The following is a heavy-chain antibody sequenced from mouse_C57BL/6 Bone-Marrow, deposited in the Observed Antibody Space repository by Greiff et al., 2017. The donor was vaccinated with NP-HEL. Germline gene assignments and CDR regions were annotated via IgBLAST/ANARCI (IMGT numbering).Heavy chain of an antibody. CDR2: IYPGSGST. V-gene: IGHV1-55*01. J-gene: IGHJ1*03. CDR1: GYTFTSYW. Sequence: VQLQQPGAELVKPGASVKMSCKASGYTFTSYWITWVKQRPGQGLEWIGDIYPGSGSTNYNEKFKSKATLTVDKSSSTASLQLSSLTSEDSAVYYCARGDRKDGSSYWYFDVWGTGTTVTVSS. D-gene: IGHD1-1*01. CDR3: ARGDRKDGSSYWYFDV.